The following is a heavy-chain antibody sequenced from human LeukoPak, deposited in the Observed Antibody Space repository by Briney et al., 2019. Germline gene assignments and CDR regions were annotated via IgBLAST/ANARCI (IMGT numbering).Heavy chain of an antibody. CDR1: GFTFSSYW. CDR2: INSDGSRT. V-gene: IGHV3-74*01. D-gene: IGHD3-3*01. Sequence: GGSLRPSCAASGFTFSSYWMHWVRQAPGKGLVWVSRINSDGSRTTYADSVKGRFTISRDSTKNTLYLQMNSLRAEDTAVYYCARDFSREAFDIWGQGTMVTVSS. J-gene: IGHJ3*02. CDR3: ARDFSREAFDI.